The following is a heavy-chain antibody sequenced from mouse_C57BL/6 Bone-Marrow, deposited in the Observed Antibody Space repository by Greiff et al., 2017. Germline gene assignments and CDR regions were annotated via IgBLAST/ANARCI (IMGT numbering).Heavy chain of an antibody. Sequence: EVKVVESGGGLVQPGESLKLSCESNEYEFPSHDMSWVRKTPEKRLELVAAINSDGGSTYYPDTMERRFIITRDNTKKTLYLQMSSLRSEDTALYYGARSHYYGSAWFAYWGQGTLVTVSA. D-gene: IGHD1-1*01. CDR1: EYEFPSHD. J-gene: IGHJ3*01. V-gene: IGHV5-2*01. CDR3: ARSHYYGSAWFAY. CDR2: INSDGGST.